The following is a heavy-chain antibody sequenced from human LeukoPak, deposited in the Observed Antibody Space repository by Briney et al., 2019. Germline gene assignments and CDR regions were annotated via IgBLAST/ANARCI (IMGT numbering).Heavy chain of an antibody. D-gene: IGHD6-13*01. CDR2: VYYTGST. CDR3: ARGGASSRYFDF. J-gene: IGHJ4*02. Sequence: SETLSLTCTVSGGSISGDYWSWIRQPPGKGREWIAFVYYTGSTDYNPSLKRRVTISVDTSKNQFSLKLNSVTAADTAVYYCARGGASSRYFDFWGQGTLVTVSS. CDR1: GGSISGDY. V-gene: IGHV4-59*01.